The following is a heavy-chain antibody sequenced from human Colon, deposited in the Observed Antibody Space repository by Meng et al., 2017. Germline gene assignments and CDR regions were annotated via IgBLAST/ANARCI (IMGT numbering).Heavy chain of an antibody. CDR2: ISSSGSTI. J-gene: IGHJ4*02. D-gene: IGHD2-2*01. CDR3: ARDGLYCSSTSCYIDY. CDR1: GFTFSSYE. V-gene: IGHV3-48*03. Sequence: GGSLRLSCAAFGFTFSSYEMNWVRQAPGKGLEWVSYISSSGSTIYYADSVKGRFTISRDNAKNSLYLQMNSLRAEDTAVYYCARDGLYCSSTSCYIDYWGQGTLVTVSS.